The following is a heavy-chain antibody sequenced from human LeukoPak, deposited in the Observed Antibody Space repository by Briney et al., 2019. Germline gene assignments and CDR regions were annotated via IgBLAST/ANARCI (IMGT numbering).Heavy chain of an antibody. Sequence: PSETLSLTCTVSGGSISSYYWSWIRQPAGKGLEWIGRIYTSGSTNYNPSLKSRVTMSVDTSKNQFSLKLSSVTAADTAVYYCARDGEYSSSSGDAFDIWGQGTMVTVSP. V-gene: IGHV4-4*07. J-gene: IGHJ3*02. CDR3: ARDGEYSSSSGDAFDI. CDR1: GGSISSYY. D-gene: IGHD6-6*01. CDR2: IYTSGST.